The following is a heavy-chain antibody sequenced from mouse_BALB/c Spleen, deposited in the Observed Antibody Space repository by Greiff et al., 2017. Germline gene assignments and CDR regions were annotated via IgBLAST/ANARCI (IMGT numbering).Heavy chain of an antibody. CDR3: ARYGLAY. J-gene: IGHJ3*01. CDR1: GFTFSSFG. Sequence: EVQLVESGGGLVQPGGSRKLSCAASGFTFSSFGMHWVRQAPEKGLEWVAYISSGSSTIYYADTVKGRFTISRVNPKNTLFLQMTSLRSEDTAMYYCARYGLAYWGQGTLVTVSA. D-gene: IGHD1-1*02. CDR2: ISSGSSTI. V-gene: IGHV5-17*02.